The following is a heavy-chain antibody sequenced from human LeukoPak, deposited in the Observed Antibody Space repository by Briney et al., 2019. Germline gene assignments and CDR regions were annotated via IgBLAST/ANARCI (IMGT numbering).Heavy chain of an antibody. Sequence: GGSLRLSCAASGFTFSSYGMHWVRRAPGKGLEWVAVISYDGSNKYYADSVKGRFTISRDNSKNTLYLQMNSLRAEDTAVYYCAKAGPGSYFDYWGQGTLVTVSS. CDR1: GFTFSSYG. V-gene: IGHV3-30*18. CDR3: AKAGPGSYFDY. CDR2: ISYDGSNK. J-gene: IGHJ4*02. D-gene: IGHD1-26*01.